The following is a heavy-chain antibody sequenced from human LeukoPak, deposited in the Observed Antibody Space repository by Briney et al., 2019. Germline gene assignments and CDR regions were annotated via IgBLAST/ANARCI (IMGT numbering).Heavy chain of an antibody. CDR3: ARDVYYYDISGYYPDY. CDR1: GGSISSYY. V-gene: IGHV4-4*07. CDR2: IYTSGST. D-gene: IGHD3-22*01. Sequence: KPSETLSLTCTVSGGSISSYYWSWIRQPAGKGLEWIGRIYTSGSTNYNPSLKSRVTMSVDTSKNQFSLKLSSVTAADTAVYYCARDVYYYDISGYYPDYWGQGTLVTVSS. J-gene: IGHJ4*02.